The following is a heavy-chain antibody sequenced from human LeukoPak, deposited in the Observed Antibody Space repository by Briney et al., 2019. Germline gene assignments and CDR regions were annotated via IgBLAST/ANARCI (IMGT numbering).Heavy chain of an antibody. Sequence: GGSLRLSCAVSGITLSNYGMSWVRQAPGKGLEWVSGISASGRSTFYADSVRGRFTISRDNSKDTLYLQMNSLRAEDTALYYCAKYISVPRTRLLGDYCGQGTLVTVSS. V-gene: IGHV3-23*01. D-gene: IGHD6-19*01. J-gene: IGHJ4*02. CDR1: GITLSNYG. CDR3: AKYISVPRTRLLGDY. CDR2: ISASGRST.